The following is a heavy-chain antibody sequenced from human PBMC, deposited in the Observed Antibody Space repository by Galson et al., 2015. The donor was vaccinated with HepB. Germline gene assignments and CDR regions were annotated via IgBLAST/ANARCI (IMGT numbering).Heavy chain of an antibody. Sequence: SLRLSCAASGFTFSSYAMSWVRQAPGKGLEWVSGIIGSGGSTYYADSVEGRFTISRDNSKNTLFLQMNNERAEDTAVYYCAKRRGRMFQFSNHYSYYAMDVWGQGTTVTVSS. J-gene: IGHJ6*02. D-gene: IGHD3-10*02. CDR3: AKRRGRMFQFSNHYSYYAMDV. CDR1: GFTFSSYA. CDR2: IIGSGGST. V-gene: IGHV3-23*01.